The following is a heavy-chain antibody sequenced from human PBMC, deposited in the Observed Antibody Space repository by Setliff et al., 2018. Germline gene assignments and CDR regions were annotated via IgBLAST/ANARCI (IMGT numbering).Heavy chain of an antibody. CDR1: GYSFTSYW. CDR3: ARQFYYDSSGTGAFDI. D-gene: IGHD3-22*01. J-gene: IGHJ3*02. V-gene: IGHV5-51*01. Sequence: GESLTISCKGSGYSFTSYWIGWVRQMPGEGLEWMGIIYPGDSDTRYSPSFQGQVTISADKSISTAYLQWSSLKASDTAMYYCARQFYYDSSGTGAFDIWGQGTMVTVSS. CDR2: IYPGDSDT.